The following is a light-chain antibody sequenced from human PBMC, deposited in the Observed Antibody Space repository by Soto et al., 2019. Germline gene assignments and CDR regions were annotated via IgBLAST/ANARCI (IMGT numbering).Light chain of an antibody. CDR3: QTWGTGIHV. CDR2: VNSDGSH. CDR1: SGHSTNA. V-gene: IGLV4-69*01. Sequence: QPVLTQSPSSSASLGASVKLTFTLSSGHSTNAIAWHQQQPEKGPRYLMKVNSDGSHSKGDGIPDRFSGSSSGAERYLTISSLQSEDEADYYCQTWGTGIHVFGTGTKVTVL. J-gene: IGLJ1*01.